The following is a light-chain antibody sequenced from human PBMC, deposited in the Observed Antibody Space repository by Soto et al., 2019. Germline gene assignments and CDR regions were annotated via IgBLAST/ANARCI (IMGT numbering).Light chain of an antibody. Sequence: QLVLTQPPSVSGAPGQRVTISCTGSSSNIGADYDVHWYQQLPGAAPKLLIRANTHRPSGVPDRFSASKSGTSASLAITGLQADDEADYYCAAWDDNLNAYVFGSGTKLTVL. CDR3: AAWDDNLNAYV. CDR1: SSNIGADYD. CDR2: ANT. V-gene: IGLV1-40*01. J-gene: IGLJ1*01.